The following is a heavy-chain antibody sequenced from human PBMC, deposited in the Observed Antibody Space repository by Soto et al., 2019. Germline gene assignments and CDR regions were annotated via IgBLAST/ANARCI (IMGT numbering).Heavy chain of an antibody. J-gene: IGHJ6*02. Sequence: GASVKVSCKASGYTFTSYYMHWVRQAPGQGLEWMGIINPSGGSTSYAQKFQGRVTMTRDTSTSTVYMELSSLRSEDTAVYYCARDRRGYSGYDPDTTSYYYYGMDVWGQGTTVTVSS. CDR2: INPSGGST. CDR1: GYTFTSYY. D-gene: IGHD5-12*01. V-gene: IGHV1-46*01. CDR3: ARDRRGYSGYDPDTTSYYYYGMDV.